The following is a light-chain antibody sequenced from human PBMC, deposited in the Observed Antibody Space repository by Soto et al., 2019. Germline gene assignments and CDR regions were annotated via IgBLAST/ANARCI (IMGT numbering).Light chain of an antibody. CDR3: SSFRSGSTL. V-gene: IGLV2-14*01. CDR2: SVS. CDR1: SSDVGGYNY. J-gene: IGLJ1*01. Sequence: QSALTQPASVSGSPGQSITISCTGTSSDVGGYNYVSWYQQHPGKAPKLMIYSVSNRPSGVSNRFSGSKSGNTASLTISGLQAEDEADYYCSSFRSGSTLFGTGNQLTVI.